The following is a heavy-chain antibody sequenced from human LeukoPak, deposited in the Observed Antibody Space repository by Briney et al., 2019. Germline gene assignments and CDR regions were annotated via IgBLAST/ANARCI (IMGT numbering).Heavy chain of an antibody. D-gene: IGHD6-13*01. CDR1: GYTFAKYW. Sequence: PGESLKISCQASGYTFAKYWIGWVRQMPGKGLEWMGIIYPGDSDTRYGPSFQGQVTISADKSISTAYLQWSSLKASDTAMYYCARTYSSSWIIDYWGQGTLVTVSS. V-gene: IGHV5-51*01. CDR2: IYPGDSDT. J-gene: IGHJ4*02. CDR3: ARTYSSSWIIDY.